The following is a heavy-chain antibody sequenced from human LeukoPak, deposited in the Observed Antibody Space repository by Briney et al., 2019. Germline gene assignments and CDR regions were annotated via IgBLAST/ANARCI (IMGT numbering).Heavy chain of an antibody. V-gene: IGHV4-59*01. Sequence: SETLSLTCTVSGGSISSYYWSWIRQPPGKGLEWIGYIYYSGSTNYNPSLKSRVTISVDTSKNQFSLKLSSVTAADTAVYYCARYNWDYDHRFDYWGQGTLVTVSS. CDR2: IYYSGST. CDR1: GGSISSYY. D-gene: IGHD1-7*01. CDR3: ARYNWDYDHRFDY. J-gene: IGHJ4*02.